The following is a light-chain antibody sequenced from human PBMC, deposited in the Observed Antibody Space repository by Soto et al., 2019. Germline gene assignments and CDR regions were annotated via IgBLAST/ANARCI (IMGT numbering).Light chain of an antibody. CDR3: QQYNNLPYT. CDR1: QAISKY. J-gene: IGKJ2*01. Sequence: DVQMTQSPSSLSASLGDRVTITCQASQAISKYLHWYHQRPGKAPILMIYDASKLEAGAPSRFSGGGSGTSFTLTISRLQPEDIGTSFCQQYNNLPYTFGQGTKLDIK. CDR2: DAS. V-gene: IGKV1-33*01.